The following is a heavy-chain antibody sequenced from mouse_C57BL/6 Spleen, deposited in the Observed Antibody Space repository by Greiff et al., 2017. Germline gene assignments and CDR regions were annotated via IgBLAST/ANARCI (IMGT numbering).Heavy chain of an antibody. D-gene: IGHD4-1*01. CDR3: ARPGRNYYAMDY. CDR2: ISSGSSTY. Sequence: EVKLMESGGGLVQPGGSLKLSCAASGFTFSDYGMHWVRQAPEKGLAWVAYISSGSSTYYSADTVKVRFTISRDNAKNTLFLQLTSLRSADTAMYYCARPGRNYYAMDYWGQGTSVTVSS. CDR1: GFTFSDYG. V-gene: IGHV5-17*01. J-gene: IGHJ4*01.